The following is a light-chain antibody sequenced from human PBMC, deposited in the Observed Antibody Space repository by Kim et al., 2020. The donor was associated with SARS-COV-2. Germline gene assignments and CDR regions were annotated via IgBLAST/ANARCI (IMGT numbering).Light chain of an antibody. V-gene: IGKV4-1*01. CDR3: QQYFSTPYT. J-gene: IGKJ2*01. Sequence: RATINCKSSQRVLYSSNNKNYLAWYQQKPGQPPKLLIYWASTRESGVPDRFSGSGSGTDFTLTISSLQAADVAVYYCQQYFSTPYTFGQGTKLEI. CDR2: WAS. CDR1: QRVLYSSNNKNY.